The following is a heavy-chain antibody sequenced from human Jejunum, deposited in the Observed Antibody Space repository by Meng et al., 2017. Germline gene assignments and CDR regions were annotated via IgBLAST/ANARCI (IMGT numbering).Heavy chain of an antibody. Sequence: ETLSLTCTVSGYSISRGYYWGWIRQSPRKGLEWIGSIYPPGDTYYNPSLKSRVTISLDTSKNHFSLKLTSVTAADTAVYYCARTSASWYFIDYWGQGTLVTVSS. J-gene: IGHJ4*02. D-gene: IGHD6-13*01. CDR3: ARTSASWYFIDY. CDR2: IYPPGDT. CDR1: GYSISRGYY. V-gene: IGHV4-38-2*02.